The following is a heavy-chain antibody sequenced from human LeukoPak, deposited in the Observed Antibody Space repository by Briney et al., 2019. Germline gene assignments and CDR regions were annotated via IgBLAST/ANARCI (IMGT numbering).Heavy chain of an antibody. V-gene: IGHV4-4*07. D-gene: IGHD3-10*01. CDR1: GGSISSYY. J-gene: IGHJ4*02. Sequence: PSETLSLTCTVSGGSISSYYWSWIRQPAGKGLEWIGRIYTSGSTNYNPSLKSRVTMSVDTSKNQFSLKLSSVTAADTAVYYCARGKVRGVIITKGGYYFDYWGQGTLVTVSS. CDR3: ARGKVRGVIITKGGYYFDY. CDR2: IYTSGST.